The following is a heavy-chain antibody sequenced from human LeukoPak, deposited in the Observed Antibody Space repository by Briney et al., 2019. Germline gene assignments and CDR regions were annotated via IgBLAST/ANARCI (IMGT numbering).Heavy chain of an antibody. CDR2: IIPILGIA. V-gene: IGHV1-69*04. J-gene: IGHJ4*02. CDR1: GGTFSSYA. CDR3: ARGGYYDSSGYYYYYFDY. D-gene: IGHD3-22*01. Sequence: SVKVSCKASGGTFSSYAISCVRQAPGQGLEWMGRIIPILGIANYAQKFQGRVTITADKSTSTAYMELSSPRSEDTAVYYCARGGYYDSSGYYYYYFDYWGQGTLVTVSS.